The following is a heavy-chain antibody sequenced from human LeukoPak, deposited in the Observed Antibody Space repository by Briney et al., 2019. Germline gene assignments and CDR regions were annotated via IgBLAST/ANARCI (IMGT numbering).Heavy chain of an antibody. CDR3: ARDTGVRDSSGYYDC. CDR2: ISSSSSTI. CDR1: GFTFSSYT. V-gene: IGHV3-48*02. J-gene: IGHJ4*02. Sequence: PGRSLRLSCAASGFTFSSYTMNWVRQAPGKGLEWVSYISSSSSTIYYADPVKGRFTISRDNAKNSLYLQMNSLKDEDTAVYYCARDTGVRDSSGYYDCWGQGTLVTVSS. D-gene: IGHD3-22*01.